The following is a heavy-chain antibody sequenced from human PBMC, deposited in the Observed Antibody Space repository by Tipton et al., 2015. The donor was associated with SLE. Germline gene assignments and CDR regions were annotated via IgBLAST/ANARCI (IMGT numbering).Heavy chain of an antibody. CDR1: GVSINTFH. CDR2: IDYRGST. CDR3: ARYDYWSGYFFDY. J-gene: IGHJ4*02. D-gene: IGHD3-3*01. V-gene: IGHV4-59*08. Sequence: TLSLTCTVSGVSINTFHWSWFRQPPGKGLEWIGYIDYRGSTNYNPSLKSRVILSVGTSNNQFSLRLSSVTAADTAVYYCARYDYWSGYFFDYWGQGTLVTVSS.